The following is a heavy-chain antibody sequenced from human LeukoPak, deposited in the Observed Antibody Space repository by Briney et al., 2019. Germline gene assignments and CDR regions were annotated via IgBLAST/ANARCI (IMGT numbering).Heavy chain of an antibody. CDR3: ARDGMHYYDSSGYYPAFDY. Sequence: GGSLRLSCAASGFTFSSYAMHWVRQAPGKGLEWVAVISYDGSNKYYADSVKGRFTISRDNSKNTLYLQMNSLRAEDTAVYYCARDGMHYYDSSGYYPAFDYWGQGTLVTVSS. J-gene: IGHJ4*02. V-gene: IGHV3-30-3*01. D-gene: IGHD3-22*01. CDR2: ISYDGSNK. CDR1: GFTFSSYA.